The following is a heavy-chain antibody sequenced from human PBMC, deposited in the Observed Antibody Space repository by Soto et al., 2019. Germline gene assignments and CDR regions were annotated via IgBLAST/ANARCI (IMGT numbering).Heavy chain of an antibody. CDR3: ARRSRAYYGSGSYPAFDI. CDR1: GGSFSGYY. Sequence: PSETLSLTCAVYGGSFSGYYWSWIRQPPGKGLEWIGEINHSGSTNYNPSLKSRVTISVDTSKNQFSLKLSSVTAADTAVYYCARRSRAYYGSGSYPAFDILGQGKMVTVSS. D-gene: IGHD3-10*01. J-gene: IGHJ3*02. CDR2: INHSGST. V-gene: IGHV4-34*01.